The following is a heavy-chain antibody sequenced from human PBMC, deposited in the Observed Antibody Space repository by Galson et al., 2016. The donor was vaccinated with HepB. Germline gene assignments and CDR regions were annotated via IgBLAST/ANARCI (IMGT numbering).Heavy chain of an antibody. J-gene: IGHJ6*03. CDR3: ARDASIDTYSFYYMDV. Sequence: SETLSLTCTVSGGSITSYYWSWIRQRPGKGLEWIGRIYVNGTTNSNPSFKSRVTISVDTSKNQFSLRLSSLTAADTAVYYCARDASIDTYSFYYMDVWGKGTTVIVSS. V-gene: IGHV4-4*07. CDR1: GGSITSYY. CDR2: IYVNGTT. D-gene: IGHD2-21*01.